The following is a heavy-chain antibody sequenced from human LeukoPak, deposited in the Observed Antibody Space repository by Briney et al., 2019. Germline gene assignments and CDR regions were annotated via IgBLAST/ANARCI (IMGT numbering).Heavy chain of an antibody. V-gene: IGHV4-34*01. Sequence: SETLSLTCTVYGGSFSGYYWSWIRQPPGQGLEWVGEINHSGSTNYNPSLKSRVTISVDTSKNQFSLKLSSVTAADTAVYYCARDRYYDILTGYFSHDAFDIWGQGTMVTVSS. J-gene: IGHJ3*02. CDR2: INHSGST. D-gene: IGHD3-9*01. CDR1: GGSFSGYY. CDR3: ARDRYYDILTGYFSHDAFDI.